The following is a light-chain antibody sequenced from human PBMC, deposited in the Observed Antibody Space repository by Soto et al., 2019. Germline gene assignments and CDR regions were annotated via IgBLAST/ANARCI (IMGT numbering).Light chain of an antibody. CDR2: EVT. J-gene: IGLJ3*02. CDR1: SSDVGSYNR. CDR3: SSFTSSTTWV. Sequence: QSVLTQPPSVSGSPGQSVTISCTGTSSDVGSYNRVSWYQQPPGTAPKLLIFEVTNRPSGVPDRFSGSRSGNTASLTISGLQAEDEADYSCSSFTSSTTWVFGGGTQLTVL. V-gene: IGLV2-18*02.